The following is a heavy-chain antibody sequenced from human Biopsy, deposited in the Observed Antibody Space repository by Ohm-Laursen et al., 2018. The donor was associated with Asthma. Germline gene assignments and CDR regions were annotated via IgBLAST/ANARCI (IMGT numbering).Heavy chain of an antibody. CDR3: ARGYSGSDRIVYYYSSLEV. CDR2: LIPVLGTP. D-gene: IGHD5-12*01. V-gene: IGHV1-69*13. J-gene: IGHJ6*02. CDR1: GDSFSNYA. Sequence: GASVKASCKASGDSFSNYAISWVRQAPGQGLEWMGGLIPVLGTPDHAQMFEGRVTITADESTSTAYMELSSLSSEDTAVYYCARGYSGSDRIVYYYSSLEVWGQGTTVTVSS.